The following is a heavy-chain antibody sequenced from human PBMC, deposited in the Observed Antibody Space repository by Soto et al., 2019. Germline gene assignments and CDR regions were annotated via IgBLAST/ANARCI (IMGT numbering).Heavy chain of an antibody. CDR1: GDSINSDSVY. Sequence: QVHLQESGPGLVKPSQTLSLTCSVNGDSINSDSVYWSWIRQSPGKGLEYIGYITYNGRTFYNPSIKSRVTMSVYTTKNQVSLEVRSVTAADTAVYYCARERQVGPSSGRFDPWGQGTLVTVST. CDR2: ITYNGRT. J-gene: IGHJ5*02. CDR3: ARERQVGPSSGRFDP. V-gene: IGHV4-31*03.